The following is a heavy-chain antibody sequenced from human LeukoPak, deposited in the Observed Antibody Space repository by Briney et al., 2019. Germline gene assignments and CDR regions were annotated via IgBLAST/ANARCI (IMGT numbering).Heavy chain of an antibody. D-gene: IGHD4-17*01. CDR2: IWGSGVTI. Sequence: EGSLRLSCPASGFIFSNYALVWVRQAPGKGLEWVSSIWGSGVTIRYADDVKGRFTISRDNSKNTLYLQMNSLGADDTAVYFCGRDPNGDYVGAFEFWGQGTMVTVSS. CDR3: GRDPNGDYVGAFEF. J-gene: IGHJ3*01. V-gene: IGHV3-23*01. CDR1: GFIFSNYA.